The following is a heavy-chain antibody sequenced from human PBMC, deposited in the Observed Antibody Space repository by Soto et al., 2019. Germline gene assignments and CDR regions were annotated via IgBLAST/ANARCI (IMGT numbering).Heavy chain of an antibody. J-gene: IGHJ6*02. CDR3: ARDGGSYGKSSSMDV. D-gene: IGHD1-26*01. Sequence: PSQTLCLTCAISGDRVSSNSAAWSWIRQSPSRGLEWLGRTIYRSKWNYDYAVSVNSRIIISPDTSKNQFSLLLSSVTTEDTAVYYCARDGGSYGKSSSMDVWGQGTTVTLSS. CDR1: GDRVSSNSAA. V-gene: IGHV6-1*01. CDR2: TIYRSKWNY.